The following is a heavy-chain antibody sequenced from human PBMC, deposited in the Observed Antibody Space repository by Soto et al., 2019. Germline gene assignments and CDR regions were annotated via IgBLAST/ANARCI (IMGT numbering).Heavy chain of an antibody. V-gene: IGHV1-18*01. CDR3: ARDGVGGYLNPYGMDV. CDR2: ISGYNGNT. J-gene: IGHJ6*02. D-gene: IGHD2-2*01. CDR1: GYTFPSNA. Sequence: QVQLVQSGAEVKRPGGSVKVSSKATGYTFPSNAISWVRQAPGQGLEWMGWISGYNGNTNYAQKVQGRVTLTTDTATSTAYMELRSLRSDDTAVYYCARDGVGGYLNPYGMDVWGQGTTVTVSS.